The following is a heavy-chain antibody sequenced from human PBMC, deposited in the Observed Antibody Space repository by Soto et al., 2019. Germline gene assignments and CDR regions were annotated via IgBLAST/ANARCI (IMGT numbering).Heavy chain of an antibody. Sequence: GGSLRLSCAASGFTFSSYGMHWVRQAPGKGLEWVAVISYDGSNKYYADSVKGRFTISRDNSKNTLYLQMNSLRAEDTAVYYCAKEGQDHDYWGQGTLVTVSS. J-gene: IGHJ4*02. V-gene: IGHV3-30*18. CDR2: ISYDGSNK. CDR3: AKEGQDHDY. CDR1: GFTFSSYG.